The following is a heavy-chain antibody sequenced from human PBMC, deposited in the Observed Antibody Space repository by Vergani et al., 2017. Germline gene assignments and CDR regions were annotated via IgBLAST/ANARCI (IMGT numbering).Heavy chain of an antibody. CDR3: ARDLISYSGYALDY. Sequence: EVQLVESGGGLVKPGGSLRLSCAASGFTFSSYSMNWVRQAPGKGLEWVSSISSSSSYIYYADSVKGRFTISRDNAKNSLYLQMNSLRAEDTAVYYCARDLISYSGYALDYWGQGTLVTVSS. J-gene: IGHJ4*02. CDR2: ISSSSSYI. V-gene: IGHV3-21*01. CDR1: GFTFSSYS. D-gene: IGHD5-12*01.